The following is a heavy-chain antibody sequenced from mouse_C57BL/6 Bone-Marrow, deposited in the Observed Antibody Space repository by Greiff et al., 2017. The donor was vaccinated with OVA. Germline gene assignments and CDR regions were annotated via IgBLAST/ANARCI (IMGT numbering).Heavy chain of an antibody. CDR1: GYTFTSYW. D-gene: IGHD2-4*01. V-gene: IGHV1-69*01. J-gene: IGHJ4*01. Sequence: QVQLQQPGAELVMPGASVKLSCKASGYTFTSYWMHWVKQRPGQGLEWIGEIDPSDSYTNYNQKFKGKSTLTVDKSSSTAYMQLSSLTSEDSAVYYWARSKNDDYPYDAMDYWGQGTSVTVSA. CDR2: IDPSDSYT. CDR3: ARSKNDDYPYDAMDY.